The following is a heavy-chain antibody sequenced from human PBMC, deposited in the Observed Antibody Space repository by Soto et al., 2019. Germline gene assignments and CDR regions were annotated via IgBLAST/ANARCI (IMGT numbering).Heavy chain of an antibody. CDR1: GFTVSTYY. J-gene: IGHJ5*02. CDR2: VYSGGTT. D-gene: IGHD3-10*01. V-gene: IGHV3-66*01. CDR3: AGGRSASRDFDP. Sequence: EVQLVESGGGLVQPGGSLRLSCAASGFTVSTYYMNWVRQAPGEGLEWVAGVYSGGTTYYADSVRGRFTMSRDNTKRTLFLQRNSLRAEDTAVYCCAGGRSASRDFDPWGQGTLVTVSS.